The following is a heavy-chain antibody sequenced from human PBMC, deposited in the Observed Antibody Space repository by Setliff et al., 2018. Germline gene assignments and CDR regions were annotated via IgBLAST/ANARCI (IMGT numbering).Heavy chain of an antibody. CDR1: GGTFRTDG. Sequence: SVKVSCKASGGTFRTDGFNWVRQAPGQGLEWMGRIIPVFGTAKYVHKFQGRVTISADESARTAYMEMSSLRFEDTAVYYCARDTRDKYDTSGYYLSFDSWGQGTLVTVSS. V-gene: IGHV1-69*13. J-gene: IGHJ4*02. CDR2: IIPVFGTA. D-gene: IGHD3-22*01. CDR3: ARDTRDKYDTSGYYLSFDS.